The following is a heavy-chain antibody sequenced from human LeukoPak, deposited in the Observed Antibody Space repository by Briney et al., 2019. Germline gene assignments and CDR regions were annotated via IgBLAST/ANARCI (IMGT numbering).Heavy chain of an antibody. CDR2: ISGSGGST. D-gene: IGHD3-10*01. J-gene: IGHJ3*02. V-gene: IGHV3-23*01. CDR1: GFTFSSYA. CDR3: AKSGFGVWFGEVITFDI. Sequence: GGSLRLSCAASGFTFSSYAMSWVRQAPGKGLEWVSAISGSGGSTYYADSVKGRFTISRDNSKNTLYLQMNSLRAEDTAVYYCAKSGFGVWFGEVITFDIWGQGTMVTVSS.